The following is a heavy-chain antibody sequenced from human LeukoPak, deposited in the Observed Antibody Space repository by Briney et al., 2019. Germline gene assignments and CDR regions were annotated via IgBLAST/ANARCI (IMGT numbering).Heavy chain of an antibody. CDR2: IYYSGST. Sequence: SQTLSLTCTVSGGSISSGGYYWNWIRQHPGKGLEWIGYIYYSGSTYYNPSLKSRVTISVDTSKNKFSLRLSSVTAADTALYFCARAPAGGFFDLWGRGTLVTVSS. J-gene: IGHJ2*01. D-gene: IGHD3-10*01. CDR1: GGSISSGGYY. V-gene: IGHV4-31*03. CDR3: ARAPAGGFFDL.